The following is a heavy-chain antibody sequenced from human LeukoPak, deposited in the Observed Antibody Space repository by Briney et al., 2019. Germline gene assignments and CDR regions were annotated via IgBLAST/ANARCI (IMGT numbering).Heavy chain of an antibody. Sequence: GASVKVSCKAFGYTFTSNYMHWVRQAPGQGLEWMGWINPNSGGTNYAQKFQGRVTMTRDMSTSTVYMELSSLRSEDTAVYYCARDKIQLSPERIFDYWGQGTLVTVSS. J-gene: IGHJ4*02. CDR3: ARDKIQLSPERIFDY. V-gene: IGHV1-46*01. D-gene: IGHD5-18*01. CDR2: INPNSGGT. CDR1: GYTFTSNY.